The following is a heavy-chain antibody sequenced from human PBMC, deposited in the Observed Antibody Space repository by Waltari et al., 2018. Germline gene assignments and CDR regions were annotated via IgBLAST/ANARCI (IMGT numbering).Heavy chain of an antibody. Sequence: QVQLVQSGADVKKPGSSVKVSCKASGGTFSSYASSWVRQATGQGVEWMGGINPNHGKAQYHQKCQGIVRITADESTSTAYVGLRSLRSEGTAVYCCARQRGHGGTFYYFDYWXXGTLVTVSS. CDR2: INPNHGKA. V-gene: IGHV1-69*11. J-gene: IGHJ4*02. CDR1: GGTFSSYA. CDR3: ARQRGHGGTFYYFDY. D-gene: IGHD2-15*01.